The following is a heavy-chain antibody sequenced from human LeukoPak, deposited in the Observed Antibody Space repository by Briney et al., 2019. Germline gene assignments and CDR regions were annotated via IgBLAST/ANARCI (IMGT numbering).Heavy chain of an antibody. V-gene: IGHV1-18*01. CDR1: GYSFATHG. CDR3: ARVLDYSRGCDWFDP. D-gene: IGHD4-11*01. CDR2: IGAYNGNT. J-gene: IGHJ5*02. Sequence: ASVKVSCKASGYSFATHGISWVRQAPGQGLEWMGWIGAYNGNTNYAQKFQGRITITADKSTSTAYMELSSLRSEDTAVYYCARVLDYSRGCDWFDPWGQGTLVTVSS.